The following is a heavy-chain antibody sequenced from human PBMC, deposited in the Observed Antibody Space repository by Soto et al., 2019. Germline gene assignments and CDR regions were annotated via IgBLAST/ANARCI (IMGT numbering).Heavy chain of an antibody. V-gene: IGHV4-59*12. CDR2: IYYSGST. CDR1: GGSISSYY. D-gene: IGHD2-8*02. J-gene: IGHJ4*02. Sequence: PSETLSLTCAVYGGSISSYYWSWIRQPPGKGLEWIGYIYYSGSTNYNPSLKSRVTISVDTSKNQFSLKLTSVTAADTAVYYCARDKITGLFDYWGQGTLVTVSS. CDR3: ARDKITGLFDY.